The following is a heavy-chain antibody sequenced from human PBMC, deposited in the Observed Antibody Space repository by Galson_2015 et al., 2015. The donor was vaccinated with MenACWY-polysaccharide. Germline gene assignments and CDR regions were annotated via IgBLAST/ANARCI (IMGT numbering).Heavy chain of an antibody. J-gene: IGHJ5*02. D-gene: IGHD3-3*01. CDR3: AKDSSDFWSVAGRFDH. CDR1: GFTFTSYA. CDR2: ITSSGTNT. V-gene: IGHV3-23*01. Sequence: SLRLSCAASGFTFTSYAMSWVRQAPGKGLEWVSAITSSGTNTYYADSVKGRFTISRDNSKNTLYLQMNSLRAEDTALYYCAKDSSDFWSVAGRFDHWGQGTLVTVSS.